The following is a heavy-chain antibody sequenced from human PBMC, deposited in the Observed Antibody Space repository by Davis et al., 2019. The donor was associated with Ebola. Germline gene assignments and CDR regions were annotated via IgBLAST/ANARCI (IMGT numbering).Heavy chain of an antibody. J-gene: IGHJ6*02. Sequence: MPSETLSLTCAVYGGSFSGYYWSWIRQPPGKGLEWIGEINHRGSTNYNPSLKSRVTVSVDTSKNQFSLKLSSVTAADTAVYYCARQDYYSGMDVWGQGTTVTVSS. CDR1: GGSFSGYY. CDR3: ARQDYYSGMDV. CDR2: INHRGST. V-gene: IGHV4-34*01.